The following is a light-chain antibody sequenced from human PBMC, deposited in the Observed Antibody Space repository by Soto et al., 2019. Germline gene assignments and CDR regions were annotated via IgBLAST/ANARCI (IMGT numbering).Light chain of an antibody. Sequence: EIVLTQSPGTLSLSPGERATLSCRASQSVGSSYLAWYQQKPGQAPRLRIYGTSTRATGIPDRLSGSGSGTGFTRTISRLEAEDFAVYYCQRYGSPPALTVGGGTKVEIK. V-gene: IGKV3-20*01. CDR1: QSVGSSY. CDR3: QRYGSPPALT. CDR2: GTS. J-gene: IGKJ4*01.